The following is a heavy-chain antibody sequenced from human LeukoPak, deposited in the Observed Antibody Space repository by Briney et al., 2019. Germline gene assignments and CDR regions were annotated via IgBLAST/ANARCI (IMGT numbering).Heavy chain of an antibody. CDR3: ARTQLERPFFDY. CDR2: IYWDDDK. Sequence: ASGPTLVKPTQTLTLTCTFSGFSLSTSGVGVGWIRQPPGKALEWLALIYWDDDKRYSPSLKSRLTITKDTSKNQVVLTMTNMDPVDTATYYCARTQLERPFFDYWGQGTLVTVSS. V-gene: IGHV2-5*02. D-gene: IGHD1-1*01. CDR1: GFSLSTSGVG. J-gene: IGHJ4*02.